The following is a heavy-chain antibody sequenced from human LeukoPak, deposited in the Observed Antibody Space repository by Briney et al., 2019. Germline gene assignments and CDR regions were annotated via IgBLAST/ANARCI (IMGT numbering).Heavy chain of an antibody. D-gene: IGHD6-13*01. V-gene: IGHV1-2*04. J-gene: IGHJ6*02. CDR1: GGTITNFA. Sequence: ASVKVSCKVAGGTITNFAISWVRQAPGQGLEWMGWINPNSGGTNYAQKFQGWVTMTRDTSISTAYMELSRLRSDDTAVYYCARVPPSYSSSWYPLDVWGQGTTVTVSS. CDR3: ARVPPSYSSSWYPLDV. CDR2: INPNSGGT.